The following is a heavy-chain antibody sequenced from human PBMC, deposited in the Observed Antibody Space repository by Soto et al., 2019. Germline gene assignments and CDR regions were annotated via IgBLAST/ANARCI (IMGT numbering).Heavy chain of an antibody. V-gene: IGHV3-23*01. Sequence: PXGSLRLACSASGVTFSAYAMTWVRQAPGKGLESVSGIYGNGAGIQYADSVRGRFTISRDNSKNTLYLQMNSLRAEDTAVYYCAKDVISGDGFWLMDHWGQGTLVTVSS. CDR2: IYGNGAGI. CDR1: GVTFSAYA. D-gene: IGHD2-21*02. J-gene: IGHJ4*02. CDR3: AKDVISGDGFWLMDH.